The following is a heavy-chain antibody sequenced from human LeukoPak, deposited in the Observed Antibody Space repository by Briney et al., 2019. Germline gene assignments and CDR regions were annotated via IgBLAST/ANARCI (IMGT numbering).Heavy chain of an antibody. J-gene: IGHJ4*02. CDR2: ISSSGSTI. Sequence: PGGSLRLSCAASGLTFSDYSMSWIRQAPGKGLEWVSYISSSGSTIYYADSVKGRFTISRDNAKNSLYLQMNSLRAEDTAVYYCARDLLYGVRGVNGYWGQGTLVTVSS. V-gene: IGHV3-11*01. CDR1: GLTFSDYS. D-gene: IGHD3-10*01. CDR3: ARDLLYGVRGVNGY.